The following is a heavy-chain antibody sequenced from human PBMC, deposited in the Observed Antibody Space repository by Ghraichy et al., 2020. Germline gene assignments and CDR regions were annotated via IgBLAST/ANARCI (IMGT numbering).Heavy chain of an antibody. J-gene: IGHJ5*02. CDR1: GFTFSDYY. D-gene: IGHD3-22*01. Sequence: GESLNISCAASGFTFSDYYMSWLRQAPGKGLEWVSYISSSGSTIYYADSVKGRFTISRDNAKNSLYLQMNSLRAEDTAVYYCARDLNYYETKFDPWGQGTLVTVTS. CDR3: ARDLNYYETKFDP. V-gene: IGHV3-11*01. CDR2: ISSSGSTI.